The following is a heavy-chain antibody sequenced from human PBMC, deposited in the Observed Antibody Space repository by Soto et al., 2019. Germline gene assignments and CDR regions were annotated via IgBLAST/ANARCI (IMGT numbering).Heavy chain of an antibody. J-gene: IGHJ6*02. D-gene: IGHD3-3*01. V-gene: IGHV1-69*13. CDR1: GGTFSSYA. CDR2: IIPIFSTA. CDR3: ARSQYYDFWRFYYYYGMDV. Sequence: GASVKVSCKASGGTFSSYAISWVRQAPGQGLEWMGGIIPIFSTANYAQKFQGRVTITADESTSTAYMELSSLRSEDTAVYYCARSQYYDFWRFYYYYGMDVWGQGTTVTVSS.